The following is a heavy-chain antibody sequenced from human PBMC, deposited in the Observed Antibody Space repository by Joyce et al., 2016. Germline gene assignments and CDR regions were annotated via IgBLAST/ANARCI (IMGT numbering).Heavy chain of an antibody. CDR1: GFTFNTYN. D-gene: IGHD5-12*01. CDR2: IRTSSPTI. V-gene: IGHV3-48*01. CDR3: ARQPSRLHYFDY. Sequence: EVQLVESGGGLVQPGGSLRLSCAASGFTFNTYNMNWVRQAPGKGLEWSSYIRTSSPTIYYADSVKGRFTISRDNAKNSLYLQMNSLRAEDTAVYYCARQPSRLHYFDYWGQGILVTVSS. J-gene: IGHJ4*02.